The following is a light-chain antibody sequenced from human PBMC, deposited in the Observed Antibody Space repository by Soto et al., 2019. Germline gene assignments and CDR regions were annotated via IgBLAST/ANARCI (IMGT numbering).Light chain of an antibody. CDR2: GAS. CDR3: QQYNNWPPWT. CDR1: QSVSSN. V-gene: IGKV3-15*01. Sequence: EIVMTQSPATLSVSPGERATLSCRASQSVSSNLAWYQQKPGQAPRLLIYGASTRATGIPARFSGSGSGTECTLTSISLQSEDFADYYCQQYNNWPPWTFGQGTKVEIK. J-gene: IGKJ1*01.